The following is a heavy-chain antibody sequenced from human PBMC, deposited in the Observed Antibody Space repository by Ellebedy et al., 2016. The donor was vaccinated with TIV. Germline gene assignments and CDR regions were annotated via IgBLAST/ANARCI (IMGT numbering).Heavy chain of an antibody. Sequence: GGSLKISCAASGFNFRSYWMTWVRQAPGKGLEWVAKIRQEGDEIYYVESVKGRFTISRDNAKNSLFLQMNSLRVDDTAVYYCARRASYGDYAVQVNPWFDPWGQGTLVTVSS. J-gene: IGHJ5*02. CDR1: GFNFRSYW. CDR3: ARRASYGDYAVQVNPWFDP. CDR2: IRQEGDEI. V-gene: IGHV3-7*01. D-gene: IGHD4-17*01.